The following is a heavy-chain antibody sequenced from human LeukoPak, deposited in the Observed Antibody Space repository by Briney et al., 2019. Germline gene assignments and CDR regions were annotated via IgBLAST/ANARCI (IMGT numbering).Heavy chain of an antibody. CDR3: AMSTVGLAPTKYYDFWSGYTWFDP. V-gene: IGHV1-24*01. CDR1: GYTLTELS. Sequence: ASVKVSCKVSGYTLTELSMHWVRQAPGKGLEWMGGFDPEDGETIYAQKFQGRVTMTEDTSTDTAYMELSSLRSEDTAVYYCAMSTVGLAPTKYYDFWSGYTWFDPWGQGTLVTVSS. CDR2: FDPEDGET. J-gene: IGHJ5*02. D-gene: IGHD3-3*01.